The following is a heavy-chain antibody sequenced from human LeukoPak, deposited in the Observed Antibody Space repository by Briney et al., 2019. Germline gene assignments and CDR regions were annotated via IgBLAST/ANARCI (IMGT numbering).Heavy chain of an antibody. Sequence: SQTLSLTCTVSGGSISSGSYYWSWIRQPAGKGLEWIGRICTSGSTNYNPSLKSRVTISVDTSKNQFSLKLSSVTAADTAVYYCARAGYCSGGSCFSYYYYGMDVWGQGTTVTVSS. J-gene: IGHJ6*02. CDR1: GGSISSGSYY. V-gene: IGHV4-61*02. D-gene: IGHD2-15*01. CDR3: ARAGYCSGGSCFSYYYYGMDV. CDR2: ICTSGST.